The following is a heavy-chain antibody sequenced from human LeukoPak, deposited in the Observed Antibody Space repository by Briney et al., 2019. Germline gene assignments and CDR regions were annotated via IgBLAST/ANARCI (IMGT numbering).Heavy chain of an antibody. D-gene: IGHD6-19*01. CDR3: ARDGNAAVADL. Sequence: GGSLRLSCAASGFTFSSYSMNWVRQAPGKGLEWVSSISSSSSYIYYADSVKGRFTISRGNAKNSLYLQMNSLRAEDTAVYYCARDGNAAVADLWGQGTLVTVPS. J-gene: IGHJ4*02. V-gene: IGHV3-21*01. CDR1: GFTFSSYS. CDR2: ISSSSSYI.